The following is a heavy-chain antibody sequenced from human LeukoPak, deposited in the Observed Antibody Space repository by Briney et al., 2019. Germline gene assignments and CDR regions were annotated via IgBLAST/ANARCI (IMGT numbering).Heavy chain of an antibody. D-gene: IGHD7-27*01. Sequence: GGSLRLSCAASGFTFSSYAMSWVRQAPGKGLEWVSAISGSGGSTYYADSVKGRFTISRDNAKNSLYLQMNSLRAEDTAVYYCAGPLGTPYFHHWGQGTLVTDSS. CDR1: GFTFSSYA. J-gene: IGHJ1*01. CDR2: ISGSGGST. V-gene: IGHV3-23*01. CDR3: AGPLGTPYFHH.